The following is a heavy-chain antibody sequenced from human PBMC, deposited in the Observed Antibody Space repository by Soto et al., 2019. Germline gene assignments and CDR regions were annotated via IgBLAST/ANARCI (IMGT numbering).Heavy chain of an antibody. CDR3: ASDRTDSYGMDV. CDR2: IYYSGST. J-gene: IGHJ6*02. V-gene: IGHV4-30-4*01. D-gene: IGHD1-1*01. Sequence: QVQLQELGPGLVKPSQTLSLTCTVSGGSISSGDYYWSWIRQPPGKGLEWIGYIYYSGSTYYNPSLKSRVTISVDRSKNQCSLKLSSVTAADTAVYYCASDRTDSYGMDVWGQGTTVTVSS. CDR1: GGSISSGDYY.